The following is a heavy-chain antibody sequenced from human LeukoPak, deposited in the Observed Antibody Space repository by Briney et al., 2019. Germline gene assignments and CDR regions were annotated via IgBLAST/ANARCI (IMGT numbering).Heavy chain of an antibody. D-gene: IGHD5-12*01. Sequence: ASVKVSCKASGYTFTGYYMHWVRQAPGQGLEWMGWINPNSGGTNYAQKFQGRVTMTRDTSISTAYMELSRLRSDDTAVYYCARGPLYGGYVGPIDYWGQGTLVTVSS. CDR3: ARGPLYGGYVGPIDY. CDR1: GYTFTGYY. J-gene: IGHJ4*02. CDR2: INPNSGGT. V-gene: IGHV1-2*02.